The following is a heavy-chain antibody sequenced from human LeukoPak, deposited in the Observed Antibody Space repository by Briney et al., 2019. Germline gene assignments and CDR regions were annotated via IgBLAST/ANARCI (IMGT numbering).Heavy chain of an antibody. V-gene: IGHV4-4*07. Sequence: SETLSLTCTVSGGSISGYYWSWIRQPAGKGLEWIGRIYTSGSTNYNPSLKSRVTMSVATSKNQFSLKLSSVTAADTAVYYCARSPHRAVPAAMDFDYWGQGTLDTVSS. CDR2: IYTSGST. D-gene: IGHD2-2*01. CDR3: ARSPHRAVPAAMDFDY. CDR1: GGSISGYY. J-gene: IGHJ4*02.